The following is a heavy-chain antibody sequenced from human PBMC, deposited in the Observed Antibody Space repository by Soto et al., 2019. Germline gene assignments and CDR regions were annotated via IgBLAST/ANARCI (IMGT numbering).Heavy chain of an antibody. CDR3: ARIGYSSSSFDY. D-gene: IGHD6-6*01. J-gene: IGHJ4*02. CDR2: IKQDGTEV. V-gene: IGHV3-7*05. CDR1: GFTFSVYW. Sequence: EVQLVESGGGLVQRGGSLRLSCAASGFTFSVYWMSWVRQAPGKGLEWVANIKQDGTEVDQVGSLRGRFTISRDNAKNSVYLQMNSLRVEDTAVYYCARIGYSSSSFDYWGQGTLVTVS.